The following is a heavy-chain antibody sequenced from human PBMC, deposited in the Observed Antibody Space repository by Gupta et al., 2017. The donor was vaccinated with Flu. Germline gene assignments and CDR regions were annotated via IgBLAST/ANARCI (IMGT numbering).Heavy chain of an antibody. CDR3: ARVHIPAAATNYYYGMDG. V-gene: IGHV3-43*01. CDR1: GFTFADYT. D-gene: IGHD2-2*01. Sequence: EVQLVESGGTLVQPGGSLRLSCAASGFTFADYTMHWVRQGPGKGLQWVSLISWDGDRTYYADSVRGRFTISRDNSKDSLYLQMNSLTIEDTALYYCARVHIPAAATNYYYGMDGWGQGTTVTVS. J-gene: IGHJ6*02. CDR2: ISWDGDRT.